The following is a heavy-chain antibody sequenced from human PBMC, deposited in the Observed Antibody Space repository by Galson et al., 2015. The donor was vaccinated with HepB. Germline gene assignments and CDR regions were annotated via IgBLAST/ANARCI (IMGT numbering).Heavy chain of an antibody. Sequence: CAISGDSVSSNSAAWNWIRQSPSRGLEWLGRTYYRSKWYNDYAVSVKSRITINPDTSKNQFSLQLNSVTPEDTAVYYCARDGVLYCGGDCRDYYYYGMDVWGQGTTVTVSS. D-gene: IGHD2-21*02. CDR1: GDSVSSNSAA. J-gene: IGHJ6*02. CDR3: ARDGVLYCGGDCRDYYYYGMDV. CDR2: TYYRSKWYN. V-gene: IGHV6-1*01.